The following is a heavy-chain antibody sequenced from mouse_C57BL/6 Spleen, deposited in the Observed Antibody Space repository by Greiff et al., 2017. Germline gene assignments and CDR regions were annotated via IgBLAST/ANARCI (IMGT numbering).Heavy chain of an antibody. D-gene: IGHD1-1*02. J-gene: IGHJ1*03. CDR1: GYTFTDYY. Sequence: VQLKQSGPELVKPGASVKISCKASGYTFTDYYMDWVKQSPGQSLEWIGDINPNNGGTIYNEKFKGKATLTVDTSSSTAYMELRSLTSEDTAVYYCARSSSYGPWYFDVWGTGTTVTVAS. CDR3: ARSSSYGPWYFDV. CDR2: INPNNGGT. V-gene: IGHV1-18*01.